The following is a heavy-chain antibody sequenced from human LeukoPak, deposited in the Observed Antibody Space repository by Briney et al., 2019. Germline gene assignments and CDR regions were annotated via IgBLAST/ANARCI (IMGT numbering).Heavy chain of an antibody. Sequence: PGGSLRLSCAASGFTFSSYEMNWVRQAPGKGLEGVSYISSSGSTRYYADSVKGRFTISRDNPKNSLYLQMNSLRAEDTAVYYCAELGITMIGGVWGKGTTVTISS. V-gene: IGHV3-48*03. CDR2: ISSSGSTR. CDR3: AELGITMIGGV. J-gene: IGHJ6*04. D-gene: IGHD3-10*02. CDR1: GFTFSSYE.